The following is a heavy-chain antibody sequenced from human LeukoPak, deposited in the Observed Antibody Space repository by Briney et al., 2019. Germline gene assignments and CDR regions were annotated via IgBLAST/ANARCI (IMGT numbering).Heavy chain of an antibody. D-gene: IGHD2-2*01. V-gene: IGHV3-21*01. Sequence: GGSLRLSCAASGFTFSSYSMNWVRQAPGKGLEWVSSISSSSSYIYYADSVKGRFTISRDNAKNSLYLQMNSLRAEDTAVYYCARGGMRYCSSTSCPNYFDYWGQGTLVTVS. CDR3: ARGGMRYCSSTSCPNYFDY. J-gene: IGHJ4*02. CDR2: ISSSSSYI. CDR1: GFTFSSYS.